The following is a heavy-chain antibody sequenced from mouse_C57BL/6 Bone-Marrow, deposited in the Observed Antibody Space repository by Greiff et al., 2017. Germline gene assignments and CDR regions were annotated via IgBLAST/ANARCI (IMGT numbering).Heavy chain of an antibody. J-gene: IGHJ4*01. V-gene: IGHV14-4*01. Sequence: VQLQQSGAELVRPGASVKLSCTASGFNIKDDYMHWVKQRPEQGLEWIGWIDPENGDTEYASKFQGKATITADTSSNTAYLQRSILTSEDTAVYYCTSILFVLYYAMDYWGQGTSVTVSS. CDR3: TSILFVLYYAMDY. D-gene: IGHD2-12*01. CDR2: IDPENGDT. CDR1: GFNIKDDY.